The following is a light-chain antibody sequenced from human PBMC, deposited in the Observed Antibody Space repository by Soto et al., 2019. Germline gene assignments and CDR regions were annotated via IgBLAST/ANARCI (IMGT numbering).Light chain of an antibody. CDR3: QQYGTSPKT. CDR2: GTS. V-gene: IGKV3-20*01. J-gene: IGKJ1*01. CDR1: QSVSSGN. Sequence: EIVLTQSPGTLSLSPGQRATLSCRASQSVSSGNLAWYQQKPGQAPRLLIYGTSNRATGIPDRFTGSGSGTDFTLTIIRLEREDFAVYYCQQYGTSPKTFGQGTKVDIK.